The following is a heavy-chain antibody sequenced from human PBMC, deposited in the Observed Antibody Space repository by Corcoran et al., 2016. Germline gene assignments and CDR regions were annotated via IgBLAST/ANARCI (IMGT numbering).Heavy chain of an antibody. CDR1: GFTFSSYW. CDR2: INSVGSST. V-gene: IGHV3-74*01. D-gene: IGHD5-18*01. CDR3: ARDQGGDTAMVTRFWDYDGMDV. Sequence: EVQLVESGGGLVQPGGSLRLSCAASGFTFSSYWMHWVRQAPGKGLVWVSRINSVGSSTSYADSVKGRFTISRDNAKNTLYLQMNSLRAEDTAVYYCARDQGGDTAMVTRFWDYDGMDVWGQGTTVTVSS. J-gene: IGHJ6*02.